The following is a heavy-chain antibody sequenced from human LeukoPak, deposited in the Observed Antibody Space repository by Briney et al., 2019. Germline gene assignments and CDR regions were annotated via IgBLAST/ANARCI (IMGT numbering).Heavy chain of an antibody. CDR3: AGFRIQLWPPFYYYGMDV. CDR1: GGSISSGGYY. CDR2: IYYSGST. D-gene: IGHD5-18*01. Sequence: SQTLSLTCTVSGGSISSGGYYWSWIRQHPGKGLEWIGYIYYSGSTYYNPSLKSRVTISVDTSKNQFSLKLSSVTAADTAVYYCAGFRIQLWPPFYYYGMDVWGQGTTVTVSS. V-gene: IGHV4-31*03. J-gene: IGHJ6*02.